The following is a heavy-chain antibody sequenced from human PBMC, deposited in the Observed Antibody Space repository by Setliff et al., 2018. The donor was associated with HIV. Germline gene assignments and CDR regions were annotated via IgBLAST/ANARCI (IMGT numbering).Heavy chain of an antibody. V-gene: IGHV4-39*01. Sequence: TSETLSLTCTVSGGSIDSPSFYWGWIRQSPGKGLEWIASIYYRGTTYYNPSLKSRVTVSLDTSKNQFSLTLTSMTATDTAVYYCARHLTGRLFDSWGQGTLVTVSS. CDR2: IYYRGTT. J-gene: IGHJ5*01. CDR3: ARHLTGRLFDS. CDR1: GGSIDSPSFY.